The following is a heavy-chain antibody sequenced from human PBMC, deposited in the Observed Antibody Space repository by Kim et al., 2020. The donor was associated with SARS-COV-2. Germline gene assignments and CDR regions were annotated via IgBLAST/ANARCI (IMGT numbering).Heavy chain of an antibody. CDR2: IYPGDSDT. J-gene: IGHJ3*02. CDR3: ATLDGGPYIFTGLYPGAFDI. CDR1: GYSFTSYW. V-gene: IGHV5-51*01. D-gene: IGHD3-9*01. Sequence: GESLKISCKGSGYSFTSYWIGWVRQMPGKGLEWMGIIYPGDSDTRYSPSFQGQVTISADKSISTAYLQWSSLKASDTAMYYCATLDGGPYIFTGLYPGAFDIWGQGTMVTVSS.